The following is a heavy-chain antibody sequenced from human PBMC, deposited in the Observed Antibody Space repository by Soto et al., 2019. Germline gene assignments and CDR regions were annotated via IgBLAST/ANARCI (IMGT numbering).Heavy chain of an antibody. CDR3: AKALPPGSYYKPIHY. D-gene: IGHD3-10*01. CDR2: ISWNSDTI. V-gene: IGHV3-9*01. CDR1: GFTFPDYA. J-gene: IGHJ4*02. Sequence: EVQLVESGGGLVQPGRSLKLSCAASGFTFPDYAIHWVRQAPGKGLEWVSGISWNSDTIGYADSVKGRFTISRDNAKKXVYLQMNXXRXEDTALYYCAKALPPGSYYKPIHYWGQGTLVTVSS.